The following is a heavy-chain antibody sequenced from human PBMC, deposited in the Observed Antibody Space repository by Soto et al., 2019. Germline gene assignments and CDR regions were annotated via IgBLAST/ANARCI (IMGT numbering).Heavy chain of an antibody. CDR1: GYTFTGYY. CDR3: ARENTSSIVGATGPLYYYYGMDV. CDR2: INPNSGGT. J-gene: IGHJ6*02. V-gene: IGHV1-2*04. D-gene: IGHD1-26*01. Sequence: VASVKVSCKASGYTFTGYYMHWVRQAPGQGLEWMGWINPNSGGTNYAQKFQGWVTMTRDTSISTAYMELSRLRSDDTAVYYCARENTSSIVGATGPLYYYYGMDVWGQGTTVTVSS.